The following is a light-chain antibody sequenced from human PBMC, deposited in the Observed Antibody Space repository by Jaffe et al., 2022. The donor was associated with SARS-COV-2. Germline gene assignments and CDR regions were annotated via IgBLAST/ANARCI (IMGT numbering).Light chain of an antibody. CDR1: QSVSSSY. Sequence: EIVLTQSPGTLSLSPGERATLSCRASQSVSSSYLAWYQQKPGQAPRLLIYGASSRATGIPDRFSGSGSGTDFTLTISRLEPEDFAVYYCQQSGISPGTFGQGTKVEMK. CDR3: QQSGISPGT. J-gene: IGKJ1*01. CDR2: GAS. V-gene: IGKV3-20*01.